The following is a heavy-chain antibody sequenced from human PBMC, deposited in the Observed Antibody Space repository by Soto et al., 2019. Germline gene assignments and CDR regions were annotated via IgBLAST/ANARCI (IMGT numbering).Heavy chain of an antibody. D-gene: IGHD6-19*01. CDR3: VYRSGWYRHDV. CDR1: GDSISSPNS. CDR2: RLHSGTT. Sequence: QVQLQESGPGLVKPSGTLSLTCAASGDSISSPNSWTWLRQPPGQGLEWIGARLHSGTTNYNPSLKSGVTLSVDKAQNQLSLDLSSVTAAGTAIYYCVYRSGWYRHDVWGQGTLVTVSS. V-gene: IGHV4-4*02. J-gene: IGHJ3*01.